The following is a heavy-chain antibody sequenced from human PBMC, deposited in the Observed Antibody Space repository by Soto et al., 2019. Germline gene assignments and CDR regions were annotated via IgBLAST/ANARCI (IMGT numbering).Heavy chain of an antibody. CDR2: INHSGST. Sequence: SETLSLTCAVYGGSFSGYYWSWIRQPPGKGLEWIGEINHSGSTNYNPSLKSRVTISVDTSKNQFSLRLSSVTAADTAVYYCVHHGGVPYYHDFWGQGMLVTVSS. CDR3: VHHGGVPYYHDF. CDR1: GGSFSGYY. V-gene: IGHV4-34*01. D-gene: IGHD2-8*01. J-gene: IGHJ4*02.